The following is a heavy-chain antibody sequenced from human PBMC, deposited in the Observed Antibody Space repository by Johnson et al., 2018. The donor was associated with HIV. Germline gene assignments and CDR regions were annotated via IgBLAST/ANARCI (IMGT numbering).Heavy chain of an antibody. CDR3: ARESTPWGGDYVGYSFDL. CDR2: IYSGGST. D-gene: IGHD4-17*01. J-gene: IGHJ3*01. CDR1: GFTVSSNY. Sequence: VQLVESGGGLIQPGGSLRLSCAASGFTVSSNYMSWVRQAPGKGLEWVSVIYSGGSTYYADSVKGRFTISRDNAKKLLYIQMSGLTGEDTATYYCARESTPWGGDYVGYSFDLWGQGTTVTVTS. V-gene: IGHV3-53*01.